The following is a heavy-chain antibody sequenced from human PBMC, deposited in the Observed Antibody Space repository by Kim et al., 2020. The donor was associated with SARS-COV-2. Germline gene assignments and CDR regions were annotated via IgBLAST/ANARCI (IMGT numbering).Heavy chain of an antibody. V-gene: IGHV3-21*01. J-gene: IGHJ4*02. Sequence: GGSLRLSCAASGFTFSSYSMNWVRQAPGKGLEWVSSISSSSSYIYYADSVKGRFTISRDNAKNSLYLQMNSLRAEDTAVYYCARTGLELRGHYFDYWGQGTLVTVSS. CDR3: ARTGLELRGHYFDY. D-gene: IGHD1-7*01. CDR2: ISSSSSYI. CDR1: GFTFSSYS.